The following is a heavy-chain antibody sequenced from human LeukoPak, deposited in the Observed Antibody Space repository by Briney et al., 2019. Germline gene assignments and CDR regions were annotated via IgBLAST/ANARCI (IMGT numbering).Heavy chain of an antibody. J-gene: IGHJ5*02. CDR3: ARRPYSTDWFDP. D-gene: IGHD2-21*01. Sequence: GESLKISCKGSGYNFTSYWIGWVRPVPGKGLEWMGIIYPGDSDTRYSPSFQGQVTISADKSNSPAYLQWSSLKASDTAMYYCARRPYSTDWFDPWGQGTLVTVSS. CDR2: IYPGDSDT. CDR1: GYNFTSYW. V-gene: IGHV5-51*01.